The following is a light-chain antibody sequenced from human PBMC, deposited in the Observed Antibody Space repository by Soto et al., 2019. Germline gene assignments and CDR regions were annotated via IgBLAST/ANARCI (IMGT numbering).Light chain of an antibody. CDR3: LQDYNYPYS. CDR1: QGIRND. CDR2: AAS. V-gene: IGKV1-6*01. Sequence: AIQMTQSPSSLSASVGDRVTITCRASQGIRNDLAWYQQKPGKAPKLLIYAASCLQSGVPSRFSGSGSCTDFALTIGSLQPEYFATYFCLQDYNYPYSFGQGTKLEIK. J-gene: IGKJ2*01.